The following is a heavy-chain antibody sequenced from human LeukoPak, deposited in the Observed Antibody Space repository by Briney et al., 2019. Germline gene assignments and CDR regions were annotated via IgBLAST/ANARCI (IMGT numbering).Heavy chain of an antibody. CDR1: GFSFSSYD. J-gene: IGHJ6*02. CDR3: AREGNIVAPGGYHYYGMDV. CDR2: VSSSGATI. V-gene: IGHV3-48*03. D-gene: IGHD5-12*01. Sequence: GGSLRLSCAASGFSFSSYDINWVRQAPGRGLEWVSYVSSSGATIYFADSMKGRVTISRDNAKNSLYLQMNSVRVEDTAIYYCAREGNIVAPGGYHYYGMDVWGQGTTVTVSS.